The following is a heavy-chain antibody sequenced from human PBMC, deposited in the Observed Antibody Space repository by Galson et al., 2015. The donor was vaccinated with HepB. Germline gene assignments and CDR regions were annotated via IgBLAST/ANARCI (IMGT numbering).Heavy chain of an antibody. CDR1: GGSIIISDW. CDR2: IYHTGST. CDR3: ARRRDYDYVWGSYRPSHNAFDI. D-gene: IGHD3-16*02. J-gene: IGHJ3*02. V-gene: IGHV4-4*02. Sequence: TLSLTCDVSGGSIIISDWWSWVRQPPGKGLEWIGEIYHTGSTRYNPSLKSRVTISVDKSNNQFSLKVNSVVAADTALYYCARRRDYDYVWGSYRPSHNAFDIWGQGTMVTVSS.